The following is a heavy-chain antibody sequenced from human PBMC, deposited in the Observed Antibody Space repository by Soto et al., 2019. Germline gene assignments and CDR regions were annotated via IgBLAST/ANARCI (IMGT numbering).Heavy chain of an antibody. CDR3: ASMSSGWYYFDY. J-gene: IGHJ4*02. V-gene: IGHV3-7*01. CDR2: IKQDGSEK. Sequence: EVQLVESGGGLVQPGGSLSLSCAASGFTFSSYWMSWVRQAPGKGLEWGANIKQDGSEKYYVDSVKGRFTISRDNAKNSLYLQMNSLRAEDTAVDYCASMSSGWYYFDYCGQGTMVTVSS. D-gene: IGHD6-19*01. CDR1: GFTFSSYW.